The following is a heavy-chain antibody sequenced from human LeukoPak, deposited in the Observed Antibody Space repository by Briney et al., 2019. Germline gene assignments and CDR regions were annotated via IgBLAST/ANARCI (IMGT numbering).Heavy chain of an antibody. CDR3: AHSRYCSNGVCAFDY. D-gene: IGHD2-8*01. J-gene: IGHJ4*02. V-gene: IGHV1-8*01. CDR2: TSPNTGYI. Sequence: GSVKVSCKTSGYTFTSYDMNWVRQAAGQGREGRGWTSPNTGYIYYARKFQGRMTIATNTAKRTVSMELSSLRSADTAVSYCAHSRYCSNGVCAFDYWGQGPLATVSS. CDR1: GYTFTSYD.